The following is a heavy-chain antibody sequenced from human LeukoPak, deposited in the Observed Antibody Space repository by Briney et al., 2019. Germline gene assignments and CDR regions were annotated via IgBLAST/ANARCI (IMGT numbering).Heavy chain of an antibody. CDR2: ISSSSYI. V-gene: IGHV3-21*01. D-gene: IGHD6-19*01. Sequence: GGSLRLSCAASGFTFSSYDLNWVRQAPGKGLEWVSSISSSSYIYYADSVKGRFTISRDNAKNSLYLQMNSLRAGDTAVYYCARVLKDGSGWYHFDHWGQGTLVTVSS. CDR1: GFTFSSYD. J-gene: IGHJ4*02. CDR3: ARVLKDGSGWYHFDH.